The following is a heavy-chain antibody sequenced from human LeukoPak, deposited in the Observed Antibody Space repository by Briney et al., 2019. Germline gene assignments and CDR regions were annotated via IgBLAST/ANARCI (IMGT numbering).Heavy chain of an antibody. V-gene: IGHV1-2*02. CDR3: ASDGVSSSNDFWSGYYTPDY. CDR2: VNPNSGGT. D-gene: IGHD3-3*01. J-gene: IGHJ4*02. Sequence: ASVNVSCKASGYTFTGYYMHWVRQAPGQGLEGMGWVNPNSGGTNYAQKFQGRVTMTRDTSISTAYMELSRLRSDDTAVYYCASDGVSSSNDFWSGYYTPDYWGQGTLVTVSS. CDR1: GYTFTGYY.